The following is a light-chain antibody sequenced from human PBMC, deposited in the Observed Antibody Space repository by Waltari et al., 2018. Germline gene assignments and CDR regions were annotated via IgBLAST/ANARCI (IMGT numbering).Light chain of an antibody. CDR1: NSNIGNWNNY. CDR3: GTWDTGLSHEAV. Sequence: QSVLTQPPSVSAAPGQKVTISCSGSNSNIGNWNNYVSWYQQLPGEAPKLLIYDNNKRPSGIPDRCSGSKSGTSATLAITGLQTGDEADYYCGTWDTGLSHEAVFGTGTKVTVL. J-gene: IGLJ1*01. V-gene: IGLV1-51*01. CDR2: DNN.